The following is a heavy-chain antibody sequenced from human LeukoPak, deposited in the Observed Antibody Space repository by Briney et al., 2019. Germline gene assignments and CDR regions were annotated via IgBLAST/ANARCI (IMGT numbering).Heavy chain of an antibody. CDR2: INPSGGST. J-gene: IGHJ6*02. CDR3: ARESKSPYDFWSGYYGGSYYYYGMDV. CDR1: GYTSTSYY. D-gene: IGHD3/OR15-3a*01. V-gene: IGHV1-46*01. Sequence: ASVKVSCKASGYTSTSYYMHWVRQAPGQGLEWMGIINPSGGSTSYAQKFQGRVTMTRDTSTSTVYMELSSLRSEDTAVYYCARESKSPYDFWSGYYGGSYYYYGMDVWDQGTTVTVSS.